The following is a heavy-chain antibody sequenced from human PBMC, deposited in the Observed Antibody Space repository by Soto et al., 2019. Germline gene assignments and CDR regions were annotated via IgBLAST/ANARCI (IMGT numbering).Heavy chain of an antibody. Sequence: VGSLRLSCAASGFTVSSNYMSWVRQAPGKGLEWVSVIYSGGSTYYADSVKGRFTISRDNSKNTLYLQMNSLRAEDTAVYYCARGSTHNWFDPWGQGTLVTVS. CDR2: IYSGGST. CDR3: ARGSTHNWFDP. D-gene: IGHD2-2*01. CDR1: GFTVSSNY. V-gene: IGHV3-66*01. J-gene: IGHJ5*02.